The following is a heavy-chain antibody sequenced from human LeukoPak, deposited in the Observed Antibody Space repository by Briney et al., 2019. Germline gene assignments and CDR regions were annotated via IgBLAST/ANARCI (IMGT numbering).Heavy chain of an antibody. CDR1: GFTFSSYG. CDR2: ISYDGSNK. CDR3: AKLIGYCSSTSCYDFDY. D-gene: IGHD2-2*01. Sequence: GGSLRLSCAASGFTFSSYGMHWVRQAPGKGLEWVAVISYDGSNKYYADSVKGRFTISRDNSKNTLYLQMNSLRAEDTAVYYCAKLIGYCSSTSCYDFDYWGQGTLVTVSS. J-gene: IGHJ4*02. V-gene: IGHV3-30*18.